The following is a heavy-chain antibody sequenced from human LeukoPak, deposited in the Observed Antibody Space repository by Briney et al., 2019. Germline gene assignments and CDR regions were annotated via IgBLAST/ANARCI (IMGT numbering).Heavy chain of an antibody. CDR1: GGSISSYY. J-gene: IGHJ3*02. V-gene: IGHV4-59*01. CDR3: ARGRGDTAMVCDAFDI. CDR2: IYYSGST. Sequence: SETLSLTCTVAGGSISSYYCSWIRQPAGKGLGWIGYIYYSGSTDYNPSLKSRVTISVDTSQNQFSLQLSSVPAADTAVYYCARGRGDTAMVCDAFDIWGQGTMVTVSS. D-gene: IGHD5-18*01.